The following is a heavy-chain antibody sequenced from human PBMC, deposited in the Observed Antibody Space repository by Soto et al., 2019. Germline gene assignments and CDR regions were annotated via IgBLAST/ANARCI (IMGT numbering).Heavy chain of an antibody. CDR2: IYPGDHET. CDR1: GYTFSNFW. D-gene: IGHD6-13*01. J-gene: IGHJ4*02. Sequence: PGESLKISCQCSGYTFSNFWIGWVRQLPGQGLEWMGIIYPGDHETRYSPSFLGKVTISAETSINTAYLQWSSLEASDSASYFCARSPRSSPYFDFWGQGALVTVS. CDR3: ARSPRSSPYFDF. V-gene: IGHV5-51*01.